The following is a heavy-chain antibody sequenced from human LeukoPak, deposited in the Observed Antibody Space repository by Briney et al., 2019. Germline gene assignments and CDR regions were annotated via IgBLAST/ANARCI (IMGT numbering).Heavy chain of an antibody. J-gene: IGHJ3*02. CDR2: ISYDGSNK. Sequence: GRSLRLSCAASGFTFSSYGMHWVRQAPGKGLEWVAVISYDGSNKYYADSVRGRFTISRDNSKNTLYLQMNSLRAEDTAVYYCAKEYYYDTSGYSWGAFDIWGQGTMVTVSS. CDR3: AKEYYYDTSGYSWGAFDI. D-gene: IGHD3-22*01. CDR1: GFTFSSYG. V-gene: IGHV3-30*18.